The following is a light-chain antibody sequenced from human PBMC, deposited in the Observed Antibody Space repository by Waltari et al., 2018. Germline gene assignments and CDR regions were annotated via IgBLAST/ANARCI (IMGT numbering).Light chain of an antibody. J-gene: IGLJ1*01. CDR1: RSALGAYDS. CDR2: DVT. Sequence: QSALTQPRSVSGSPGQSVTISCTGTRSALGAYDSVSWYQQRPGKAPKLIIYDVTERPSGVPDRFSGSKSDNKASLTISGLQADDEADYYCCSYAGRYTNYVFGSGTKVTVL. V-gene: IGLV2-11*01. CDR3: CSYAGRYTNYV.